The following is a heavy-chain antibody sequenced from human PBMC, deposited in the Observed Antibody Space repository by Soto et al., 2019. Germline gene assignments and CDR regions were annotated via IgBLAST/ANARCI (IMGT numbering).Heavy chain of an antibody. CDR1: GFTFSSYS. J-gene: IGHJ6*03. V-gene: IGHV3-48*01. Sequence: GGSLRLSCAASGFTFSSYSMNWVRQAPGKGLEWVSYISSSSSTIYYADSVKGRFTISRDNAKNSLYLQMNSLRAEDTAVYYCARDGYCSSTSCYAEGLYYYYYMDVWGKGTTVTVSS. D-gene: IGHD2-2*03. CDR3: ARDGYCSSTSCYAEGLYYYYYMDV. CDR2: ISSSSSTI.